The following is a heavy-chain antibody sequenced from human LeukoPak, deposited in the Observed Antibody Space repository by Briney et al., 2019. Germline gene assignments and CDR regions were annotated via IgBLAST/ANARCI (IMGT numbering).Heavy chain of an antibody. CDR2: IYSSGTT. V-gene: IGHV4-4*07. Sequence: PSETLSLTCTVSGGSISSYYWSWIRQPAGKGLEWIGRIYSSGTTKYNPSLKSRVIMSVDTSKSQFSLKLSSVTAADTAVYYCARGSPYHYGSGTYLDYWGQGTLVTVSS. CDR3: ARGSPYHYGSGTYLDY. CDR1: GGSISSYY. D-gene: IGHD3-10*01. J-gene: IGHJ4*02.